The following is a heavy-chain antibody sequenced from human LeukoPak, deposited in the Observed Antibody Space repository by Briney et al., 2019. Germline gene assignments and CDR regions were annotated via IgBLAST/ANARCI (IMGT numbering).Heavy chain of an antibody. CDR3: ARLRGYSYGLDY. Sequence: PGGSLRLSCAASGFTFVDYAMHWVRQAPGKGLEWVSGISWNSGSIGYADSVNGRFTISRDNAKNSLYLQMNSLRAEDTALYYCARLRGYSYGLDYWGQGTLVTVSS. CDR2: ISWNSGSI. D-gene: IGHD5-18*01. CDR1: GFTFVDYA. J-gene: IGHJ4*02. V-gene: IGHV3-9*01.